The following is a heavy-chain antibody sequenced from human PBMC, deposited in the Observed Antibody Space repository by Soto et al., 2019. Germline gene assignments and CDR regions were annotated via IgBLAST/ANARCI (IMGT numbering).Heavy chain of an antibody. Sequence: SETLSLTCAVSGYSISSSNWWGWIRQPPGKGLEWIGYIYYSGSTYYNPSLKSRVTMSVDTSKNQFSLKLSSVTAVDTAVYYCARTHDYIWGSYRYNWFDPWGQGTLVTVPS. CDR3: ARTHDYIWGSYRYNWFDP. CDR1: GYSISSSNW. D-gene: IGHD3-16*02. J-gene: IGHJ5*02. V-gene: IGHV4-28*01. CDR2: IYYSGST.